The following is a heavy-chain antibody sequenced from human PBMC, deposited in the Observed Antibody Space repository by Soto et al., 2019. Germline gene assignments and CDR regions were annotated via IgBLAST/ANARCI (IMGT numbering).Heavy chain of an antibody. V-gene: IGHV3-23*01. CDR1: GFTFSSYA. Sequence: EVQLLESGGGLVQPGGSLRLSCAASGFTFSSYAMSWVRQAPGKGLEWVSTMRGSGGYTYYADSVEGRFAISRDNSKNTLYLQMADLRAEDTAVYYCATFRFCTSTSCYGREGGFWGQGTLVTGSS. CDR3: ATFRFCTSTSCYGREGGF. J-gene: IGHJ4*02. D-gene: IGHD2-2*01. CDR2: MRGSGGYT.